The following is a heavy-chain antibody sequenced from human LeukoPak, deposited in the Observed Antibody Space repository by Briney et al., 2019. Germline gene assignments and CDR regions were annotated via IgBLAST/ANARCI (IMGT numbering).Heavy chain of an antibody. Sequence: SETLSLTCAVYGGSFSGYYWSWIRQPPGKGLEWIGEINHSGSTNYNPSLKSRVTISVDTSKNQFSLKLSSVTAADTAMYYCARRTFPFWSGLNWFDPWGQGTLVTVSS. CDR1: GGSFSGYY. CDR3: ARRTFPFWSGLNWFDP. D-gene: IGHD3-3*01. CDR2: INHSGST. J-gene: IGHJ5*02. V-gene: IGHV4-34*01.